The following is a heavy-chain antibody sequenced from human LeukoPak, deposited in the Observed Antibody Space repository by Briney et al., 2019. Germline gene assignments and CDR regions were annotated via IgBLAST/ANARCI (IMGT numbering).Heavy chain of an antibody. CDR3: AKAGPSPGVWYCDL. Sequence: GGSLRLSCAASGFTFSSYAMNWVRQAPGKGLEWVSSISGSGDSTYYADSVKGRFTISRDNSKNTLYLQMNSLRTDDTAVYYCAKAGPSPGVWYCDLWGRGTPVTVSS. CDR1: GFTFSSYA. V-gene: IGHV3-23*01. CDR2: ISGSGDST. D-gene: IGHD3-3*01. J-gene: IGHJ2*01.